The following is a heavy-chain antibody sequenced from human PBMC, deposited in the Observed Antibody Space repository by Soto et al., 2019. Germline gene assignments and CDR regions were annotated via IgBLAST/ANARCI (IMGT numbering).Heavy chain of an antibody. CDR3: ARKAYCGGDCPYYFDY. V-gene: IGHV4-30-4*01. J-gene: IGHJ4*02. CDR2: IYYSGST. Sequence: PSETLSLTCTVSGGSISSGDYYWSWIRQPPGKGLEWIGYIYYSGSTYYNPSLKSRVTISVDTSKNQFSLKLSSVTAADTAVYYCARKAYCGGDCPYYFDYWGQGTLVTVSS. CDR1: GGSISSGDYY. D-gene: IGHD2-21*02.